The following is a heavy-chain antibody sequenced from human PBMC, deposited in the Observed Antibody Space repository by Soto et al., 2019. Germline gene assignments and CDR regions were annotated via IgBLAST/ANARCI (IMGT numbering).Heavy chain of an antibody. CDR2: ISYEGSNK. CDR3: AKVRAEWLRDAFDY. J-gene: IGHJ4*02. Sequence: QVQLVESGGGVVQPGGSLRLSCAASGFTFSSYGMHWVRQPPGKGLEWVAIISYEGSNKYYADSVKGRFIISRDTSNNTLYLQMNSLRAEDTGIYYCAKVRAEWLRDAFDYWGQGSLVTVSS. V-gene: IGHV3-30*18. CDR1: GFTFSSYG. D-gene: IGHD5-12*01.